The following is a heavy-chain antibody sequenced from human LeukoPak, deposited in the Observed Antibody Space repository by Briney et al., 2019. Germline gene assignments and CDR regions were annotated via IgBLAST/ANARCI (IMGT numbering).Heavy chain of an antibody. Sequence: GGSLRLSCAASGFIFNNYGLVWVRQAPGKGLEWVSLIIGSSGSTFYADSVKGRFTISRDKSKNTLYLQMNSLRADDTAVYYCAKGAYDYIEIAYFDYWGQGSLVTVSS. J-gene: IGHJ4*02. CDR2: IIGSSGST. D-gene: IGHD5-12*01. CDR1: GFIFNNYG. CDR3: AKGAYDYIEIAYFDY. V-gene: IGHV3-23*01.